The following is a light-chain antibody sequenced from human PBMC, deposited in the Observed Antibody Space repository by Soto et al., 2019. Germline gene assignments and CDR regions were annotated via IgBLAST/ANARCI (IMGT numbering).Light chain of an antibody. CDR1: QSVSSSY. V-gene: IGKV3-20*01. CDR2: GAS. J-gene: IGKJ4*01. Sequence: EIVLTQSPGTLSLSPGERATLSCRASQSVSSSYLAWYQQKPGQAPRLLIYGASGRATGIPDRFSGSGSGTDFTLSISRLEPEDFAVYYCQQYGSSLPLTFGGGTKVDIK. CDR3: QQYGSSLPLT.